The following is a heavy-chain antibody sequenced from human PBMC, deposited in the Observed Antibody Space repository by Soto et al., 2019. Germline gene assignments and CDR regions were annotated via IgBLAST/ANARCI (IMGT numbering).Heavy chain of an antibody. J-gene: IGHJ6*02. CDR3: ARDKNYDYIGRRDIPDYGMDV. CDR2: ISYDGSNK. D-gene: IGHD3-16*01. Sequence: QVQLVESGGGVVQPGRSLRLSCAASGFTFRSYAIHWVRQAPDKGLEWVALISYDGSNKYYVDSVKGRFTVSRDNSKNTLYLEMNSLRAEDTAVYYCARDKNYDYIGRRDIPDYGMDVWGQGTTVIVSS. CDR1: GFTFRSYA. V-gene: IGHV3-30-3*01.